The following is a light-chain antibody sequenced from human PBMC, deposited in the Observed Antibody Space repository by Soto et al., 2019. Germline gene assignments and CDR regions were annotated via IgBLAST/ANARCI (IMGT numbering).Light chain of an antibody. CDR2: SNN. Sequence: QSVLTQPPSASGTPGQRVTISCSGSSSNIGSNTVNWYQQLPGTAPKLLIYSNNQRPSGVPDRFSGSKSGTSASLANSGLQSEDEAHYYCEAWEDSLNGYVFGTGTKLTVL. V-gene: IGLV1-44*01. J-gene: IGLJ1*01. CDR1: SSNIGSNT. CDR3: EAWEDSLNGYV.